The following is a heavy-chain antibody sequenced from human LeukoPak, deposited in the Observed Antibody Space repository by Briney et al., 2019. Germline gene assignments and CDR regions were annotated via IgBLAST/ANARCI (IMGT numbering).Heavy chain of an antibody. CDR1: GFTFSSYG. CDR3: AKDLHSHSNDFDY. Sequence: GGSLRLSCAASGFTFSSYGMHWVRQAPGKGLEWVAFIRCDGSNKYYADSVKGRFTISRDNSKNTLYLQMNSLRAEDTAVYYCAKDLHSHSNDFDYWGQGTLVTVSS. V-gene: IGHV3-30*02. D-gene: IGHD1-1*01. CDR2: IRCDGSNK. J-gene: IGHJ4*02.